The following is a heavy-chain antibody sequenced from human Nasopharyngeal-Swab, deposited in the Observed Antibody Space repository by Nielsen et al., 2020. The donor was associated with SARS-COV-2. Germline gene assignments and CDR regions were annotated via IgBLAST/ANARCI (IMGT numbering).Heavy chain of an antibody. D-gene: IGHD5-12*01. J-gene: IGHJ4*02. CDR2: NSWNSRSI. CDR3: ARDSTQGYIDF. V-gene: IGHV3-9*01. CDR1: GFTFDDYT. Sequence: GGSLRLSCAASGFTFDDYTIHWVRQAPGKGLEWLSGNSWNSRSIGYADSVKGRFTITRDNAKASLYLQMNSLRPEDTALYFCARDSTQGYIDFWGQGTLVTVSS.